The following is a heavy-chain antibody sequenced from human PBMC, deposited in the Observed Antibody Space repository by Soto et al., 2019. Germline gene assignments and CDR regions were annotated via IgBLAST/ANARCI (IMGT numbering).Heavy chain of an antibody. D-gene: IGHD1-20*01. CDR1: GASISGGGNS. CDR3: ARKDVYNSQGDYFDS. CDR2: VHHTGST. V-gene: IGHV4-30-2*01. J-gene: IGHJ4*02. Sequence: PSETLSLTCAVSGASISGGGNSWNWIRQPPGKGLEWIGYVHHTGSTYYTPSLKSRVTISLDRSKNQFSLKLTSVTAADTAVYYCARKDVYNSQGDYFDSWGQGALVTVSS.